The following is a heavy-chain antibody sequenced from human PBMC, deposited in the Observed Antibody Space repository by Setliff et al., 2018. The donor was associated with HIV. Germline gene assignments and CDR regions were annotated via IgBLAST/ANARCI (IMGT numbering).Heavy chain of an antibody. J-gene: IGHJ4*02. D-gene: IGHD3-9*01. Sequence: ASVKVSCKASGFTFSDFYVHWVRQAPGQGLEWMGWISVYNGHTNFAQKLQDRVTMTTDTSTSTAYMELRSLRSDDTAVYYCARAYDVLTGYFDYWGQGTLVTVST. CDR3: ARAYDVLTGYFDY. CDR1: GFTFSDFY. CDR2: ISVYNGHT. V-gene: IGHV1-18*04.